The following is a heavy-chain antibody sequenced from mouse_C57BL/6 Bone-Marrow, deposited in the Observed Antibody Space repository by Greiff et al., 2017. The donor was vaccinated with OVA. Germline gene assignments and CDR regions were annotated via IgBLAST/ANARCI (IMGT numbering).Heavy chain of an antibody. D-gene: IGHD1-1*01. J-gene: IGHJ2*01. V-gene: IGHV1-15*01. CDR2: IDPETGGT. Sequence: VQGVESGAELVRPGASVTLSCKASGYTFTDYEMHWVKQTPVHGLEWIGAIDPETGGTAYNQKFKGKAILTADKSSSTAYMELRSLTSEDSAVYYCTRRGYYGSRDYWGQCTTLTVSS. CDR1: GYTFTDYE. CDR3: TRRGYYGSRDY.